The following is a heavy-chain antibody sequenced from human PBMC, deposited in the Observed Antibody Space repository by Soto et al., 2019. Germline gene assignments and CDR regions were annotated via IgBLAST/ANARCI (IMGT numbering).Heavy chain of an antibody. CDR2: IDPSDSYT. J-gene: IGHJ6*02. D-gene: IGHD2-15*01. V-gene: IGHV5-10-1*01. CDR3: ARRLGRRAATLLNYYYGMDV. Sequence: RGESLKISCKGSGYSFTSYWISWVRQMPGKGLEWMGRIDPSDSYTNYSPSFQGHVTISADKSISTAYLQWSSLKASDTAMYYCARRLGRRAATLLNYYYGMDVWGQGTTVTVS. CDR1: GYSFTSYW.